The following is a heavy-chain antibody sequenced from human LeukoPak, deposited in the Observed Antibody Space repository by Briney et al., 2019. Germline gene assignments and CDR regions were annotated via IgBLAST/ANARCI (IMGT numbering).Heavy chain of an antibody. V-gene: IGHV4-31*03. J-gene: IGHJ3*02. CDR3: ARETTVTRAFDT. D-gene: IGHD4-17*01. CDR1: GGSISSGVYY. CDR2: IYYSGST. Sequence: NPSETLSLTCTVSGGSISSGVYYWSWIRQHPGKGLEWIGYIYYSGSTYYNPSLNSRVTISVDTSKNQFSLKLSSVTAADTAVYYCARETTVTRAFDTWGQGTMVTVSS.